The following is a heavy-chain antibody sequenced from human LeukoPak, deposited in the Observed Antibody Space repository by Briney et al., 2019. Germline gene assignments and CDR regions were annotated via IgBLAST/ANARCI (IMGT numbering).Heavy chain of an antibody. CDR1: GYTFTSYG. V-gene: IGHV1-18*01. J-gene: IGHJ4*02. Sequence: LRASVKVSCKASGYTFTSYGISWVRQAPGQGLEWMGWISAYNGSTNYAQKLQGRVTMTTDTSTSTAYMELRSLRSDDTAVYYCARDNPVHGTSGSYFRNYWGQGALVTVSS. CDR2: ISAYNGST. CDR3: ARDNPVHGTSGSYFRNY. D-gene: IGHD1-26*01.